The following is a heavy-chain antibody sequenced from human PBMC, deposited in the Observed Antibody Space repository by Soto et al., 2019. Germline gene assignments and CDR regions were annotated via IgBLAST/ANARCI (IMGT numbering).Heavy chain of an antibody. D-gene: IGHD3-22*01. CDR2: LFSGGNT. CDR3: ARQSDSKVQ. CDR1: GGSISSTDYY. J-gene: IGHJ4*02. V-gene: IGHV4-31*03. Sequence: QVQLQESGPGLVKPSQTLSLTCTVSGGSISSTDYYWSWIRQHPGKGLEWIGYLFSGGNTYYNPSLKSRVTISLDTSRSQFSLRLRSVTAADTAVYFCARQSDSKVQWGQGTLVTVSS.